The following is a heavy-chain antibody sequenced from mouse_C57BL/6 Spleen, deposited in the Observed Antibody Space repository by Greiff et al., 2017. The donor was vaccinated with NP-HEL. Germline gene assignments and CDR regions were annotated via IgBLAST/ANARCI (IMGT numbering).Heavy chain of an antibody. V-gene: IGHV5-6*01. CDR3: ARHEVTTGLNY. CDR1: GFTFSSYG. J-gene: IGHJ2*01. Sequence: EVHLVESGGDLVKPGGSLKLSCAASGFTFSSYGMSWVRQTPDKRLEWVATISSGGSYTYYPDSVKGRFTISRDNAKNTLYLQMSSLKSEDTAMYYCARHEVTTGLNYWGQGTTLTVSS. D-gene: IGHD2-2*01. CDR2: ISSGGSYT.